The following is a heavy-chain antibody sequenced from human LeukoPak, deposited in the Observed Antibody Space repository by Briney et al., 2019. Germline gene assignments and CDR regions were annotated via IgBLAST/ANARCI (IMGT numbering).Heavy chain of an antibody. Sequence: SETLSLTCTVSGGSISSSSYYWGWIRQPPGKGLEWTGSIYYSGSTYYNPSLKSRVTISVDTSKNQFSLKLSSVTAADTAVYYCARHGRGWFDPWGQGTLVTVSS. V-gene: IGHV4-39*01. J-gene: IGHJ5*02. CDR2: IYYSGST. D-gene: IGHD1-26*01. CDR1: GGSISSSSYY. CDR3: ARHGRGWFDP.